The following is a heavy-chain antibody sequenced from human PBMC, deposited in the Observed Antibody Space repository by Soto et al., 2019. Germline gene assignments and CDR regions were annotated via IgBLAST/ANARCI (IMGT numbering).Heavy chain of an antibody. D-gene: IGHD3-9*01. Sequence: EVQLVESGGGLVQPGGSLRLSCAGSGFNFKDYWMTWVRQAPGKGLEWLANIGEAGGISNYVDSVTGRFTIYRDNVKNYLVLQIHSLRVDNTAVYYCARDHNYHLSGYYEAFDVWGQVTVGTVSS. CDR1: GFNFKDYW. CDR2: IGEAGGIS. V-gene: IGHV3-7*01. J-gene: IGHJ3*01. CDR3: ARDHNYHLSGYYEAFDV.